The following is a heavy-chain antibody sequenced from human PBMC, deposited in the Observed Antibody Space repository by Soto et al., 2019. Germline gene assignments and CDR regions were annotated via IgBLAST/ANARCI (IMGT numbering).Heavy chain of an antibody. J-gene: IGHJ6*02. CDR1: GGSISSGGYY. Sequence: ASETLSLTCTVSGGSISSGGYYWSWIRQHPGKGLEWIGYIYYSGSTYYNPSLKSRVTISVDTSKNQFSLKLSSVTAADTAVYYCAREPVVVPAAILRGGYYGMDVWGQGTSVTVSS. CDR2: IYYSGST. D-gene: IGHD2-2*02. V-gene: IGHV4-31*03. CDR3: AREPVVVPAAILRGGYYGMDV.